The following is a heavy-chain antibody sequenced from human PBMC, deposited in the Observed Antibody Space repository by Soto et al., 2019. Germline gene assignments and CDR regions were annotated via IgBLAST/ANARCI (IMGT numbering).Heavy chain of an antibody. V-gene: IGHV3-13*04. CDR3: AKDLRIAVAGTDYFDS. J-gene: IGHJ4*02. Sequence: PGGSLRLSCAASGFTFSSYDMQWVRQATGKGLEWVSAIGTAGDTYYADSVKGRFTISRDNSKNTLYLQMNSLRAEDTAVYYCAKDLRIAVAGTDYFDSWGQGTLVTVSS. CDR1: GFTFSSYD. CDR2: IGTAGDT. D-gene: IGHD6-19*01.